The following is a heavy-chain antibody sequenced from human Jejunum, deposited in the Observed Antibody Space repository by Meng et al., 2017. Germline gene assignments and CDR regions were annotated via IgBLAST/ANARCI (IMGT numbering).Heavy chain of an antibody. J-gene: IGHJ4*02. CDR2: IFSDAGT. D-gene: IGHD1-26*01. CDR1: GFIVSNTY. V-gene: IGHV3-66*01. Sequence: EGWRVESGGGGVQPGGSLRLSCAASGFIVSNTYMSWVRRAPGKGLEWVAVIFSDAGTNSDDSVKGRFTISRDNFRNTLYLQMNSLRVEDTAVYYCVSGDSVWGQGILVTVSS. CDR3: VSGDSV.